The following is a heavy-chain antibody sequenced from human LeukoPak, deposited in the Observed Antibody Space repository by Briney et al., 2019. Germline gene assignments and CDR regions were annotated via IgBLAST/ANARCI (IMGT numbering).Heavy chain of an antibody. Sequence: AGGSLRLPCAASGFTVRSNYMSWVRQAPGKGLEWVSVIYSDGSTYYADSVKGRFTISRDSSKNTLYLQMNTLRAEDTAVYYCARDSYYYYMDVWGKGTTVTVSS. J-gene: IGHJ6*03. CDR2: IYSDGST. CDR1: GFTVRSNY. V-gene: IGHV3-53*01. CDR3: ARDSYYYYMDV.